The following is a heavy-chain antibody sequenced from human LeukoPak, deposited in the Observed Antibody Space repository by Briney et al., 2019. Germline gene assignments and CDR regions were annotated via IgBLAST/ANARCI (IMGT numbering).Heavy chain of an antibody. CDR3: AKDTSIGKYCTSGVCSPFDY. CDR1: GFTFSSYA. Sequence: GGSLRLSCAGSGFTFSSYAMSWVRQAPGKGLEWVSAISDSGDYTYYADSVKGRFTISRDNSKNTLYLHVSSLRAEDTAVYYCAKDTSIGKYCTSGVCSPFDYWGQGTLVTVSS. CDR2: ISDSGDYT. V-gene: IGHV3-23*01. D-gene: IGHD2-8*01. J-gene: IGHJ4*02.